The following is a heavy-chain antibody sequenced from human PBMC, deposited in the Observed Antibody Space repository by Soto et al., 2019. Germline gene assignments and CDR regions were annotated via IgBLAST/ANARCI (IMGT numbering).Heavy chain of an antibody. CDR1: GFTFSSYA. V-gene: IGHV3-23*01. D-gene: IGHD3-10*01. Sequence: EVQLLESGGGLVQPGGSLRLSCAASGFTFSSYAMSWVRQAPGKGLEWVSAISGSGGSTYYADSVKGRFTISRDNSKNTLYLQMYSLRVEDTAVYYCAKTLIVRGKHTPNWFDPWGQGTLVTVSS. CDR3: AKTLIVRGKHTPNWFDP. J-gene: IGHJ5*02. CDR2: ISGSGGST.